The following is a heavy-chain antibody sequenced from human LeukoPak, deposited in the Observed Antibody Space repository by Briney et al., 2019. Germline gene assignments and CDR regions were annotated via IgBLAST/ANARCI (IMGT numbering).Heavy chain of an antibody. V-gene: IGHV3-73*01. CDR1: GFTFSGSA. J-gene: IGHJ4*02. CDR2: IRSKANSYAT. CDR3: IGGFGELLSEYYFDY. D-gene: IGHD3-10*01. Sequence: GGSLRLSCAASGFTFSGSAMHWVRQASGKGLEWVGRIRSKANSYATAYAASVKGRFTISRDDSKNTAYLQMNSLKTEDTAVYYCIGGFGELLSEYYFDYWGQGTLVTVSS.